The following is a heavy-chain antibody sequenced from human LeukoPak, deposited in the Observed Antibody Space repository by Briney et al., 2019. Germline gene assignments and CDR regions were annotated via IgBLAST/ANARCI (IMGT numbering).Heavy chain of an antibody. J-gene: IGHJ6*02. Sequence: SETLSLTCAVYGGSFSGYYWSWLRQPPGKGLEWIGEINHSGSTNYNPSLKSRVTISVDTSKNQFSLKLSSVTAADTAVYYCARLPLYADYYYYGMDVWGQGTTVTVSS. CDR2: INHSGST. CDR3: ARLPLYADYYYYGMDV. V-gene: IGHV4-34*01. CDR1: GGSFSGYY. D-gene: IGHD2-8*01.